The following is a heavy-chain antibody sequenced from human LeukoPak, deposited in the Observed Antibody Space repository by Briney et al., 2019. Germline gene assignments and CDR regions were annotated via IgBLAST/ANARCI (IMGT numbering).Heavy chain of an antibody. D-gene: IGHD3-22*01. J-gene: IGHJ4*02. V-gene: IGHV3-30-3*01. CDR2: ISYDGSNK. CDR3: AKEGYRYDSSGYYFDY. Sequence: TGGSLRLSCAASGFTFSSYAMHWVRQAPGKGLEWVAVISYDGSNKYYADSVKGRFTISRDNSKNTLYLQMNSLRAEDTAVYYCAKEGYRYDSSGYYFDYWGQGTLVTVSS. CDR1: GFTFSSYA.